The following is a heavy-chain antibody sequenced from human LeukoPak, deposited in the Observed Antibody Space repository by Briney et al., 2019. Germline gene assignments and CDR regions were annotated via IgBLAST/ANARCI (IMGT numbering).Heavy chain of an antibody. CDR2: ISGSGGST. D-gene: IGHD3-10*01. CDR1: GSTFSRYW. CDR3: AKDHGSGSYYNGAFDI. V-gene: IGHV3-23*01. Sequence: GGSLRLSCAATGSTFSRYWMHWVRQAPGKGLEWVSAISGSGGSTYYADSVKGRFTISRDNSKNTLYLQMNSLRAEDTAVYYCAKDHGSGSYYNGAFDIWGQGTMVTVSS. J-gene: IGHJ3*02.